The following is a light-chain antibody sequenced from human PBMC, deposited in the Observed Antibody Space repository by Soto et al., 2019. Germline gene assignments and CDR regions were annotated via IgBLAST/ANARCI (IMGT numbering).Light chain of an antibody. J-gene: IGKJ3*01. CDR3: QKYDSAPET. CDR1: QGISNS. V-gene: IGKV1-27*01. Sequence: DIQMTQSPSSLSASVGDRVIITCRASQGISNSLAWYQQKPGVVPKRLIFGATALQSGVPSRFSGSGSGTDFTLTISSLQPEDVATYYCQKYDSAPETFGPGTKVEI. CDR2: GAT.